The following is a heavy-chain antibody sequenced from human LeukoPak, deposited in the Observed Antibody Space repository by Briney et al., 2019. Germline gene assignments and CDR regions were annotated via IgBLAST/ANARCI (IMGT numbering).Heavy chain of an antibody. CDR3: ARDLATIDGIAWYYFEN. Sequence: ASVKVSCKASGYTFTDHYIHWVRQAPGQGFEWMGWINPNTGGTGYAQRFQDRISISTYTSISTVYMELSRLRSDDTALYYCARDLATIDGIAWYYFENWGQGTLLTVS. CDR2: INPNTGGT. D-gene: IGHD5-12*01. V-gene: IGHV1-2*02. CDR1: GYTFTDHY. J-gene: IGHJ4*02.